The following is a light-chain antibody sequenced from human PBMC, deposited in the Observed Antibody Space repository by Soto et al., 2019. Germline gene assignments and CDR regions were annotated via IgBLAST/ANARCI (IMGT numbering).Light chain of an antibody. CDR3: QQYNSDPWT. Sequence: DIEMTQSPSTLSASVGDRVTITCRASQTIRNWLAWYQQRPGKAPKVLIYDASTLESGVPARFTGSGSETEFTLTISSLQPEDSAPYYCQQYNSDPWTFGQGTKVEIK. CDR1: QTIRNW. V-gene: IGKV1-5*01. J-gene: IGKJ1*01. CDR2: DAS.